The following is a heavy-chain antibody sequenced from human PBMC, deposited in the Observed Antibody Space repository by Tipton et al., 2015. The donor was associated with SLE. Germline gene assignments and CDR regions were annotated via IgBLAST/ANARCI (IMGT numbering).Heavy chain of an antibody. CDR3: ARDIAAAGGYNWFDP. J-gene: IGHJ5*02. Sequence: TLSLTCTVSGGSISSYYWSWIRQPPGKGLEWIGYIYYSGSTYYNPSLKSRVTISVDTSKNQFSLKLSSVTAADTAVYYCARDIAAAGGYNWFDPWGQGTLVTVSS. V-gene: IGHV4-59*12. CDR2: IYYSGST. D-gene: IGHD6-13*01. CDR1: GGSISSYY.